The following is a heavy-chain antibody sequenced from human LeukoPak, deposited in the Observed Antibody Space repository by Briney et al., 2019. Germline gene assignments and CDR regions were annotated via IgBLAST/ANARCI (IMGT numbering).Heavy chain of an antibody. CDR1: GFAFSSSW. D-gene: IGHD1-26*01. V-gene: IGHV3-48*03. CDR3: ARDRRVGATWSVGAFDI. J-gene: IGHJ3*02. CDR2: ISSSGDSI. Sequence: GGSLRLSCAASGFAFSSSWMSWVRQAPGKGLEWVSYISSSGDSIYYADSVKGRFTISRDNAKNSLSLQMNSLRAEDTAIYYCARDRRVGATWSVGAFDIWGQGTTVTVSS.